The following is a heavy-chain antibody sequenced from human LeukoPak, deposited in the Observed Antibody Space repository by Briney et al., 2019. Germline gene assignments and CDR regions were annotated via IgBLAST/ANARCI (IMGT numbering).Heavy chain of an antibody. Sequence: PSETLSLTCAVYGGSFSGYYWSWIRQPPGKGLEWIGEINHSGSTNYNPSLKSRVTISVDTSKNQFSLKLSSVTAADTAVYYCARPFKEWSLNWFDPWGQGTLVTVSS. CDR2: INHSGST. V-gene: IGHV4-34*01. D-gene: IGHD3-3*01. CDR1: GGSFSGYY. J-gene: IGHJ5*02. CDR3: ARPFKEWSLNWFDP.